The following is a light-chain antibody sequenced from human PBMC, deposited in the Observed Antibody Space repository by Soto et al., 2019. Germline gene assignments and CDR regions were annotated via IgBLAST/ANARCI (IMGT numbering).Light chain of an antibody. J-gene: IGLJ3*02. CDR1: SSDVGSYNR. V-gene: IGLV2-14*02. Sequence: QSALTQPASVSGSRGRSITISCTGGSSDVGSYNRVSWYRQHPGKAPQLMIYEVSNRPSGVSNRFSGSKSGNTASLTISGLQAEDEADYFCSSLTRSDTCVIGGGTKLTVL. CDR2: EVS. CDR3: SSLTRSDTCV.